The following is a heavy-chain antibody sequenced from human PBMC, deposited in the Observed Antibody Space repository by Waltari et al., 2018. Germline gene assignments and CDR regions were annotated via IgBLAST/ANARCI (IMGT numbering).Heavy chain of an antibody. V-gene: IGHV3-53*01. CDR2: IYSGGST. J-gene: IGHJ4*02. D-gene: IGHD6-19*01. Sequence: EVQLVEPGGGLIQPGGSLRFSCAASGSIVSSNYMSWVRQAPGRGLEWVSLIYSGGSTYYADSVKGRFTISRDNSKNTLYLQMDSLSVEDTAVYYCARWQQWPVRAFDYWGQGTLVTVSS. CDR1: GSIVSSNY. CDR3: ARWQQWPVRAFDY.